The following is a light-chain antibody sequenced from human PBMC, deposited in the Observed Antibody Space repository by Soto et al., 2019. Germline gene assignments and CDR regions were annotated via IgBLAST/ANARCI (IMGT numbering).Light chain of an antibody. CDR2: EGS. Sequence: QSALTQPASVSGSPGQSITISCTGSISDIGTYNLVSWFQQHPGKAPKLIIYEGSKRPSGVSNRFSGSKSGNTASLTISGLQAEDEADYYCCSYTNSDTWVFGGGTKLTVL. CDR1: ISDIGTYNL. CDR3: CSYTNSDTWV. V-gene: IGLV2-14*02. J-gene: IGLJ3*02.